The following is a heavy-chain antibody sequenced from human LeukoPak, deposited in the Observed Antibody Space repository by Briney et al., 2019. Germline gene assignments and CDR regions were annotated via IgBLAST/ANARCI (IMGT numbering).Heavy chain of an antibody. Sequence: SETLSLTCAVYGGSFSGYYWSWIRQPPGKGLEWIGEINHSGSTNYNPSLKSRVIISVDTSKNQFSLKLSSVTAADTAVYYCARARYMDVWGKGTTVTVSS. CDR1: GGSFSGYY. V-gene: IGHV4-34*01. CDR2: INHSGST. J-gene: IGHJ6*03. CDR3: ARARYMDV.